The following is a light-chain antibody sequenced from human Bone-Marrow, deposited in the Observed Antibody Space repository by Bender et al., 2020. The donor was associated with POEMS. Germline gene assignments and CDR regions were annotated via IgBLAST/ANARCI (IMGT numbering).Light chain of an antibody. CDR3: QSYDRSLTALV. V-gene: IGLV1-40*01. CDR2: ENN. J-gene: IGLJ2*01. Sequence: HQQLPGTAPKVVISENNKRPSGVPDRFSGFTSGTSASLVITGLQAADEADYYCQSYDRSLTALVFGGGTKLTVL.